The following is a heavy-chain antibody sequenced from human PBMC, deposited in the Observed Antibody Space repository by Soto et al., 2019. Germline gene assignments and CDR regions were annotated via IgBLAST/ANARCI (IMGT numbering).Heavy chain of an antibody. CDR3: ARDGNYYDRSGPCFDY. D-gene: IGHD3-22*01. CDR2: ISYDGSNK. J-gene: IGHJ4*02. V-gene: IGHV3-30*03. Sequence: QVQLVEYGGGVVQPGRSLRLSCAASGFTFSSYGMHWIRQAPGKGLEWVAVISYDGSNKYYADSVKGRFTISRDNSQNTLYLQMNSLRAEDTAVYYCARDGNYYDRSGPCFDYWGQGTLVTVSS. CDR1: GFTFSSYG.